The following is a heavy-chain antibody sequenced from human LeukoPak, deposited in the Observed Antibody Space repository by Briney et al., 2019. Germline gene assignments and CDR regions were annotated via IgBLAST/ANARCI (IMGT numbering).Heavy chain of an antibody. J-gene: IGHJ4*02. CDR1: GFSFTTHW. CDR3: ARRLYSGDSMTAFDY. CDR2: IYPGDSDT. Sequence: GESLKISCKGSGFSFTTHWIGWVRQMPGKGLEWMGSIYPGDSDTRDSPSFQGQVTISADKPISTAYLQWSSLRASDTAMYYCARRLYSGDSMTAFDYWGQGTLVTVSS. D-gene: IGHD1-26*01. V-gene: IGHV5-51*01.